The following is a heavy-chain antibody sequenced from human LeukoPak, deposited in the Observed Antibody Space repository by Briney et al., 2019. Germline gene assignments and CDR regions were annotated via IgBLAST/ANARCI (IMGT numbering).Heavy chain of an antibody. J-gene: IGHJ4*02. V-gene: IGHV3-72*01. CDR1: GFAFSAYG. CDR2: GGDKANSYTT. D-gene: IGHD6-13*01. Sequence: PGRSLRLSCAGSGFAFSAYGMHRVRQAPGKGLEWVGRGGDKANSYTTDYAASVKGRFTISRDDSKHSLYLQMNSLKTEDTAVYYCVRATGSSWRHFDYWGQGTLVTVSS. CDR3: VRATGSSWRHFDY.